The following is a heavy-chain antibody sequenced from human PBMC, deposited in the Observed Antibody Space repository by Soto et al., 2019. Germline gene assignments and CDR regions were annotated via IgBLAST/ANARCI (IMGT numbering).Heavy chain of an antibody. CDR1: GGSISSSSYY. CDR3: ASLWPITMVRGVIITGPYFDY. V-gene: IGHV4-39*01. Sequence: QLQLQESGPGLVKPSETLSLTCTVSGGSISSSSYYWGWIRQPPGKGLEWIGSIYYSGSTYYNPSLKSRVTISVDTSKNQFSLKLSSVTAADTAVYYCASLWPITMVRGVIITGPYFDYWGQGTLVTVSS. D-gene: IGHD3-10*01. CDR2: IYYSGST. J-gene: IGHJ4*02.